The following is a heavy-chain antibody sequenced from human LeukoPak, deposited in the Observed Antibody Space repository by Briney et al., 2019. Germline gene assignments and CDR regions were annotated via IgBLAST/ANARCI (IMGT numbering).Heavy chain of an antibody. V-gene: IGHV1-58*02. J-gene: IGHJ4*02. CDR2: IVVGSGNT. Sequence: ASVKVSCKASGFTFTSSAMQWVRQARGQRLEWIGWIVVGSGNTNYAQKFQERVTITRDMSTSTAYMELSSLRSEDTAVYYCAAVPMLSIRGVTFDYWGQGTLVTVSS. CDR3: AAVPMLSIRGVTFDY. CDR1: GFTFTSSA. D-gene: IGHD3-10*01.